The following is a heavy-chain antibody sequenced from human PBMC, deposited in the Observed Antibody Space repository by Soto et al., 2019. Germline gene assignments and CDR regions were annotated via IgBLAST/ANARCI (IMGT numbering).Heavy chain of an antibody. J-gene: IGHJ4*02. V-gene: IGHV1-8*01. CDR3: ARIQSRRAGPAPGY. CDR2: MNPNSGNT. D-gene: IGHD6-13*01. Sequence: QVQLVQSGAEVKKPGASVKVSCKASGYTFTSYDINWVRQATGQGLEWMGWMNPNSGNTGYAQKFQGRVTMPRNTSISTAYMELSSLRSEDTAVYYCARIQSRRAGPAPGYWGKGTLVTVSS. CDR1: GYTFTSYD.